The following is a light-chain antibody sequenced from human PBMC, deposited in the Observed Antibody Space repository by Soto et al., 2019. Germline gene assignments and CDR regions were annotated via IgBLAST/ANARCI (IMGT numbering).Light chain of an antibody. J-gene: IGKJ1*01. CDR2: GAS. Sequence: EIVMTQSPATRSLSPGERATLSCRASQSVSSSYLSWYQQKPGQAPRLLIYGASTRATGIPARFSGSGSGTDFTLTISSLQPEDFAVYYCQQDYNLPGTFGQGTKV. V-gene: IGKV3D-7*01. CDR1: QSVSSSY. CDR3: QQDYNLPGT.